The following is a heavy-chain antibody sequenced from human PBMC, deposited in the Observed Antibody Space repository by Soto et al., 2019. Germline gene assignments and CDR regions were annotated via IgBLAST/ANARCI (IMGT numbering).Heavy chain of an antibody. V-gene: IGHV3-7*05. J-gene: IGHJ4*02. D-gene: IGHD2-15*01. Sequence: EVQLVESGGGLVQPGGSLRLSCVVSGFTFRSHWMSWVRQAPGKGLVWVADINQEGSEEYYVDSVKGRFTVSRDNDKNSLYLQMNILRAEDTAVYYCARGHFGRDYWGQGTLVIVSP. CDR2: INQEGSEE. CDR3: ARGHFGRDY. CDR1: GFTFRSHW.